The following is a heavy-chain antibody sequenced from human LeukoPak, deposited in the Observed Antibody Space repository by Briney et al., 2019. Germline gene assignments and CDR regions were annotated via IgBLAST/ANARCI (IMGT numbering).Heavy chain of an antibody. D-gene: IGHD2-2*01. CDR1: GVSISSYY. CDR3: ARLGVAAAAQHSYGMDV. J-gene: IGHJ6*02. V-gene: IGHV4-59*08. CDR2: IYYSGST. Sequence: PSETLSLTCTVSGVSISSYYWSWVRQPPGKGLEWVGYIYYSGSTNYNPSLKSRVTISVDTSKTQFSLKLSSVTAADTAVYYCARLGVAAAAQHSYGMDVWGQGTTVTVSS.